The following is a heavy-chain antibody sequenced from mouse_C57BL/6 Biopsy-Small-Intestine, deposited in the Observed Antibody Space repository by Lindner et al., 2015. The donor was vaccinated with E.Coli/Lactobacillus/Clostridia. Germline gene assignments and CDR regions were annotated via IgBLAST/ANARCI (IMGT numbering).Heavy chain of an antibody. Sequence: VQLQESGAELVRPGASVKLSCTASGFNIKDYYMHWVKQRPEQGLEWIGRIDPEDGDTEYAPKFQGKATMTADTSSNTAYLQLSSLTSEDTAVYYCTTRGYGSSSRYAMDYWGQGTSVTVSS. J-gene: IGHJ4*01. CDR2: IDPEDGDT. CDR3: TTRGYGSSSRYAMDY. CDR1: GFNIKDYY. V-gene: IGHV14-1*01. D-gene: IGHD1-1*01.